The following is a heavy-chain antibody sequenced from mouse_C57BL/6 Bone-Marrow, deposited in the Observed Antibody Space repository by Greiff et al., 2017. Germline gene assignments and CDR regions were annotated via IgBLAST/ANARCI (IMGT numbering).Heavy chain of an antibody. Sequence: EVQRVESGGGLVKPGGSLKLSCAASGFTFSDYGMHWVRQAPEKGLEWVAYISSGSSTIYYADTVKGRFTISRDNAKNTLFLQMTSLRSEDTAMYYCARGLLRYPFAYWGQGTLVTVSA. CDR1: GFTFSDYG. CDR3: ARGLLRYPFAY. CDR2: ISSGSSTI. V-gene: IGHV5-17*01. D-gene: IGHD1-1*01. J-gene: IGHJ3*01.